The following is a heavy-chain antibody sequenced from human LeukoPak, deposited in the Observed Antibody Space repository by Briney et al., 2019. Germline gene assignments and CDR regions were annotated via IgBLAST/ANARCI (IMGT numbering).Heavy chain of an antibody. CDR1: GYTFTSYY. Sequence: GASVKVSCKASGYTFTSYYMHWVRQAPGQGLEWMGIINPSGGSTSYAQKFQGRVTMTRDMSTSTVYMELSSLRSEDTAVYYCARAHRGLRYFDYWGQGTLVTVSS. CDR3: ARAHRGLRYFDY. V-gene: IGHV1-46*01. J-gene: IGHJ4*02. CDR2: INPSGGST. D-gene: IGHD3-9*01.